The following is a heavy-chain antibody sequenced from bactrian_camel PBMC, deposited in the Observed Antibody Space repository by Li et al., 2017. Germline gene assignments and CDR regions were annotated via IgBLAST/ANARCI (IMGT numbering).Heavy chain of an antibody. CDR1: GRSNENYF. Sequence: HVQLVESGGGSVQAGGSLRLSCAISGRSNENYFLAWFRQPPGKEREGVALIYTTDDTTAYAASVRGRFSISRDDAEHTLYLQMNTLKPEDTAMYYCAADRRGLCRLPLGRSLKVTEIQYNYWGQGTQVTVS. CDR3: AADRRGLCRLPLGRSLKVTEIQYNY. J-gene: IGHJ4*01. CDR2: IYTTDDTT. D-gene: IGHD2*01. V-gene: IGHV3S45*01.